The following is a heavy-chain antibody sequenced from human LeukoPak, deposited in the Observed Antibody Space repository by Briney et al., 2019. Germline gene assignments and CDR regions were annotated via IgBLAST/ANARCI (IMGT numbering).Heavy chain of an antibody. Sequence: ASVKVSCKASGYTFTGYYMHWVRQAPGQGLEWMGWINPNSGGTNYAQKFQGRVTMTRDTSISTAYMELSRLGADDTAVYYCARHQLEQWLRNDAFDIWGQGTMVTVSS. D-gene: IGHD6-19*01. CDR1: GYTFTGYY. CDR2: INPNSGGT. V-gene: IGHV1-2*02. CDR3: ARHQLEQWLRNDAFDI. J-gene: IGHJ3*02.